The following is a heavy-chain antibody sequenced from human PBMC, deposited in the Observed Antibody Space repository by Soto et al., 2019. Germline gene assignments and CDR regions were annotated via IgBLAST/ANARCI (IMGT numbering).Heavy chain of an antibody. CDR1: GGSISSSSYY. D-gene: IGHD3-3*01. J-gene: IGHJ3*02. V-gene: IGHV4-39*01. CDR3: ASPYDFWSGYRLDAFDI. Sequence: QLQLQESGPGLVKPSETLSLTCTVSGGSISSSSYYWGWIRQPPGQGLEWIGRIYYSGRTYYHPSLKSRVTISVDTSKNQFSLKMSSVTAADTAVYYCASPYDFWSGYRLDAFDIWGQGTMVTVSS. CDR2: IYYSGRT.